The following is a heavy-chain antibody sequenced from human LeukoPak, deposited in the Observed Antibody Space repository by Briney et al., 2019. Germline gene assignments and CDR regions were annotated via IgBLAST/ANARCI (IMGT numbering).Heavy chain of an antibody. CDR3: ARVSGNYYDSSGYYYYGY. CDR2: INPNSGGT. V-gene: IGHV1-2*02. D-gene: IGHD3-22*01. Sequence: ASVKVSCKASGYTFTGYYMHWVRQAPGQGLEWMGWINPNSGGTNYAQKFQGRVTMTRDTSISTAYMELSRLRSDDTAVYYCARVSGNYYDSSGYYYYGYWGQGTLVTVSS. CDR1: GYTFTGYY. J-gene: IGHJ4*02.